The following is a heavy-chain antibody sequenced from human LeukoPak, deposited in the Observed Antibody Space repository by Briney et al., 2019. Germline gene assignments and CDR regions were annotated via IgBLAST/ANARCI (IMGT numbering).Heavy chain of an antibody. CDR3: AKGLSSHSSNFDY. V-gene: IGHV3-30*02. Sequence: GGSLRLSCAASGFTFSSYGMHWVRQAPGKGLEWVAFIRYDGSNKYYADSVKGRFTISRDNSKNTLYLQMNSLRAEDTAVYYCAKGLSSHSSNFDYWGQGTLVTVSS. J-gene: IGHJ4*02. CDR2: IRYDGSNK. CDR1: GFTFSSYG. D-gene: IGHD2-15*01.